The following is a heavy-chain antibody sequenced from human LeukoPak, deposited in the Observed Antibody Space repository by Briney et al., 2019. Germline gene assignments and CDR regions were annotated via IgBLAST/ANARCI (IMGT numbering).Heavy chain of an antibody. CDR3: AKEGFYCSGGSCYSFYYYYMDV. CDR2: ISGSGGST. CDR1: RITFSSYA. V-gene: IGHV3-23*01. J-gene: IGHJ6*03. D-gene: IGHD2-15*01. Sequence: PGGSLRLSCAASRITFSSYAMSWVRQAPGKGLEWVSAISGSGGSTYYADSVKGRFTISRDNSKNTLYLQMNSLRAEDTAVYYCAKEGFYCSGGSCYSFYYYYMDVWGKGTTVTVSS.